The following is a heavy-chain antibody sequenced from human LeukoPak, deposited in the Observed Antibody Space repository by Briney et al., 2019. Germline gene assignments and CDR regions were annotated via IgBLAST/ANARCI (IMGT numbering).Heavy chain of an antibody. CDR1: GYSFTSYW. J-gene: IGHJ4*02. CDR3: CLTPITMVRGAAGDY. D-gene: IGHD3-10*01. CDR2: IYPGDSDT. V-gene: IGHV5-51*01. Sequence: GESLKISCKGSGYSFTSYWIGWVRQMPGKGLEWMGIIYPGDSDTRYSPSFQGQVTISADKSISTAYLQWSSLKASDTAMYYCCLTPITMVRGAAGDYWGQGTLVTVSS.